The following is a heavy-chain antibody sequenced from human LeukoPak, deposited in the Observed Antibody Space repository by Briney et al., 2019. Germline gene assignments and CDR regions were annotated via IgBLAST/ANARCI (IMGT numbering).Heavy chain of an antibody. V-gene: IGHV3-21*01. CDR2: ISSSSYI. CDR1: GFNFSSYT. J-gene: IGHJ4*02. Sequence: GGSLRLSCAASGFNFSSYTMNWVRQAPGKGLEWVSSISSSSYIYYADSVKGRFTISRDNAKNSLYLQMNSLRAEDTAVYYCAREIHLDYWGQGTLVTVSS. CDR3: AREIHLDY.